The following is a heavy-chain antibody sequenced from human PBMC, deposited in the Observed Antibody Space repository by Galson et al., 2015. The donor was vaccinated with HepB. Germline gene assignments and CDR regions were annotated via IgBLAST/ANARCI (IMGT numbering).Heavy chain of an antibody. J-gene: IGHJ6*03. Sequence: SLRLSCAASGFTFSSYGMHWVRQAPGKGLEWVAVISYDGSNKYYADSVKGRFTISRDNSKNTLYLQMNSLRAEDTAVYYCAKAGVVVVPAASDGKRVNYYYYMDVWGKGTTVTVSS. CDR1: GFTFSSYG. CDR3: AKAGVVVVPAASDGKRVNYYYYMDV. D-gene: IGHD2-2*01. CDR2: ISYDGSNK. V-gene: IGHV3-30*18.